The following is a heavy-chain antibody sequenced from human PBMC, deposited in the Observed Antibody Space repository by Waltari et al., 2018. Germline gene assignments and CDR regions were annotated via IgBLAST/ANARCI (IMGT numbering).Heavy chain of an antibody. Sequence: EGQLVESGGGVAQPGRSLRLSGAGSGCRFDAHAMHCVRQAPGKGLGWVSGYNWDRASIAYSEFGKGRFNIPREHVKQFLYSQMNRLRTEDTGFYYCAKLLRVKAAIGLHDGFGLWGQGTLVTVSS. CDR2: YNWDRASI. CDR3: AKLLRVKAAIGLHDGFGL. J-gene: IGHJ3*01. D-gene: IGHD3-22*01. V-gene: IGHV3-9*01. CDR1: GCRFDAHA.